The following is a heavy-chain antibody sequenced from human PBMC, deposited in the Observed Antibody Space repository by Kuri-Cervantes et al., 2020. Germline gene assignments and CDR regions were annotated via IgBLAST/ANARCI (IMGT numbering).Heavy chain of an antibody. J-gene: IGHJ4*02. CDR2: IYHSGSTNYNSGST. CDR3: ARVSKRRTTVTRWSWFDY. V-gene: IGHV4-59*01. D-gene: IGHD4-17*01. Sequence: SETLSLTCTVSGGSINTCYWSWIRQPPGKGLEWIGNIYHSGSTNYNSGSTNYNPSLKSRVTISVDTSKNQFSLKLTSVTAADTAVYYCARVSKRRTTVTRWSWFDYWGQGTLVTVSS. CDR1: GGSINTCY.